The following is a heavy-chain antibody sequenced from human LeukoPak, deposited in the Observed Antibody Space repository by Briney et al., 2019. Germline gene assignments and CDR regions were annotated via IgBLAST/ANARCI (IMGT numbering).Heavy chain of an antibody. CDR1: GFTFGTYA. CDR3: AKGGGRPLDDAFDV. V-gene: IGHV3-23*01. J-gene: IGHJ3*01. Sequence: GGSLRLSCAASGFTFGTYAMTWVRQAPGMGLEWVSTILNNGVSTYHADSVKGRFTISRDNSRNTPHLQMNSLRAEDTAVYYCAKGGGRPLDDAFDVWGQGTMVTVSS. CDR2: ILNNGVST.